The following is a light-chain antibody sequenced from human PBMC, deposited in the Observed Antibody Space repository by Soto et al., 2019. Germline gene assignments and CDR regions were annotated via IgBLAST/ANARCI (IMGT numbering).Light chain of an antibody. CDR3: LKHNSYSWK. V-gene: IGKV1-17*01. Sequence: DIQMTHSPSSLSASILYIVTITFRASQGIRNDLGWYQQKPGKAPKLLIYKASTLKSGVPSRFSGSESGTEFTLTISSLQPEDFATYYCLKHNSYSWKFGQGTKVDIK. CDR1: QGIRND. CDR2: KAS. J-gene: IGKJ1*01.